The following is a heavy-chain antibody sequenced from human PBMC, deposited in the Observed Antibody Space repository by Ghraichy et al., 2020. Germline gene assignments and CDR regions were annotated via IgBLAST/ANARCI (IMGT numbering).Heavy chain of an antibody. D-gene: IGHD6-13*01. J-gene: IGHJ6*02. CDR3: ARVAAAGGYFDVDV. CDR2: IYDSGNT. Sequence: SETLSLTCTVSGGPTSSAGYSLNWIRQHPGKGLEWIGCIYDSGNTYYNPSLKSRLTISVDTSKSQLSLQLRSVTAADTAVYYCARVAAAGGYFDVDVWGQGTTVSVSS. V-gene: IGHV4-31*03. CDR1: GGPTSSAGYS.